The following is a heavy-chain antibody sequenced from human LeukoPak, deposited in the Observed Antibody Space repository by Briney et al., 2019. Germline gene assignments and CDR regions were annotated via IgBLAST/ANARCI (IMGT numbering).Heavy chain of an antibody. CDR2: ISSSSSYI. V-gene: IGHV3-21*01. J-gene: IGHJ6*03. CDR3: ARDRGSSWYVGYYYYYYYMDV. CDR1: GFTFSSYS. Sequence: GGSLRLSCAASGFTFSSYSMNWVRQAPGKGLEWVSSISSSSSYIYYADSVKGRFTISRDNAKNSLYLQMNSLRAGDTAVYYCARDRGSSWYVGYYYYYYYMDVWGKGTTVTVSS. D-gene: IGHD6-13*01.